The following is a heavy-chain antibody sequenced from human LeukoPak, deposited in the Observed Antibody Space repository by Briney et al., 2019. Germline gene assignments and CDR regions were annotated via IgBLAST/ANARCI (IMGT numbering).Heavy chain of an antibody. D-gene: IGHD5-18*01. CDR3: ARGGGRYSYVYFDY. J-gene: IGHJ4*02. CDR1: GGSFSGYY. V-gene: IGHV4-34*01. Sequence: PSETLSLTCAVYGGSFSGYYWSWIRQPPGKGLEWIGEINHSGSTNYNPSLKSRVTISVDTSRNQFSLKLSSVTAADTAAYYCARGGGRYSYVYFDYWGQGTLVTVSS. CDR2: INHSGST.